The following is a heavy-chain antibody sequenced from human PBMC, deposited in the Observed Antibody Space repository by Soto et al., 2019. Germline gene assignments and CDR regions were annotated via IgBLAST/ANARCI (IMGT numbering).Heavy chain of an antibody. CDR2: ISYDGSNK. Sequence: GGSLRLSCAASGFTFSSYAMHWVRQAPGKGLEWVAVISYDGSNKYYADSVKGRFTISRDNSKNTLYLQMNSLRAEDTAVYYCARDIGHYDFWSGYYTRPPYWGQGTLVTVSS. J-gene: IGHJ4*02. CDR3: ARDIGHYDFWSGYYTRPPY. CDR1: GFTFSSYA. V-gene: IGHV3-30-3*01. D-gene: IGHD3-3*01.